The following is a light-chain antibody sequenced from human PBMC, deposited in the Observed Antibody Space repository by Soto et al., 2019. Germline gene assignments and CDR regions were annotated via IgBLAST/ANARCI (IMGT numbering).Light chain of an antibody. CDR1: QDINSW. CDR3: QQAKNFPWT. CDR2: AAS. Sequence: DIQMTQSPSSVSASVGDRVTITCRASQDINSWLAWYQQKPGKAPKLLIYAASRLQSEVPSRFSGSGSGTYFTLTISSLQHEDFASYYCQQAKNFPWTFGQGTKVEIK. J-gene: IGKJ1*01. V-gene: IGKV1-12*01.